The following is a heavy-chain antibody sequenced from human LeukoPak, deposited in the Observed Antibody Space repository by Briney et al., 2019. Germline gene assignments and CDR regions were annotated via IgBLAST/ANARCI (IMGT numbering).Heavy chain of an antibody. CDR1: GGSISSYY. CDR3: ARGGDPKYWYFNL. Sequence: SETLSLTCTVSGGSISSYYWSWIRQPPGKGVEWIGYIYTSGSTNYNPSLRSRVSISIDPSKPQFSLNLASVTAADTAVYYCARGGDPKYWYFNLWGRGTLVTVSS. CDR2: IYTSGST. J-gene: IGHJ2*01. V-gene: IGHV4-4*09. D-gene: IGHD4-17*01.